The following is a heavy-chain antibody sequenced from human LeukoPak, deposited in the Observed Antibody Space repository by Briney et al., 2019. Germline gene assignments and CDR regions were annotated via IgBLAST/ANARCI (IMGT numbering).Heavy chain of an antibody. D-gene: IGHD5-24*01. CDR3: ARRGGSDGWGDFDY. CDR1: GFTFSSHV. V-gene: IGHV3-23*01. J-gene: IGHJ4*02. Sequence: GGSLRLSCAASGFTFSSHVMNWVRQAPGKGLEWVASISEYDGRTFYADSVNGRFTISRDNSRNTLYLQMDSLRAEDTAVYFCARRGGSDGWGDFDYWGQGTLVTVSP. CDR2: ISEYDGRT.